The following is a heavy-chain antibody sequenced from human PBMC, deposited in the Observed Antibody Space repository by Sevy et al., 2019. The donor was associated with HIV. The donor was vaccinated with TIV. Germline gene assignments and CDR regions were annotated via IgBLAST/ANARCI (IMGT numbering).Heavy chain of an antibody. D-gene: IGHD6-13*01. J-gene: IGHJ4*02. CDR3: AREHSSPHLDY. CDR2: INSGDSTI. Sequence: GGSLRLSCAASGFTFSDYYMSWIRQAPGKGLELLSYINSGDSTIYYSDSVRGRFTISRDNAKNSLYLQMNSLRAEDTAVYYCAREHSSPHLDYWGQGTLVTVSS. CDR1: GFTFSDYY. V-gene: IGHV3-11*04.